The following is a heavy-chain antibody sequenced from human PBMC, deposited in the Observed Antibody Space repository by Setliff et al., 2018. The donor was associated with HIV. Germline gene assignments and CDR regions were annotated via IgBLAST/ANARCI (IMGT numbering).Heavy chain of an antibody. V-gene: IGHV3-7*02. Sequence: PGGSLRLSCAASGFTFSTYWMSWVRQAPGKGLEWVANIKQDGSEQYYMDSVKGRFTISRDNVKNSLYLQMNSLRAEDTAVYYCARGGSNSWSPFDYWGQGTLVTVSS. D-gene: IGHD6-13*01. J-gene: IGHJ4*02. CDR1: GFTFSTYW. CDR2: IKQDGSEQ. CDR3: ARGGSNSWSPFDY.